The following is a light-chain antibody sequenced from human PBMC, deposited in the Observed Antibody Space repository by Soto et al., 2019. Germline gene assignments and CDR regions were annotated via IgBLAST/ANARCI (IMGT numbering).Light chain of an antibody. CDR2: DAS. V-gene: IGKV3-11*01. CDR3: QQRSNWPPLT. J-gene: IGKJ1*01. CDR1: QSVSSY. Sequence: EIVLTQSPATLSLSPGERATLSCRASQSVSSYLAWYQQKPGQAPRLLIYDASNRATGIPARFSGSESGTDFTLTISSLEPEDFAVYYFQQRSNWPPLTFGQGTKVEIK.